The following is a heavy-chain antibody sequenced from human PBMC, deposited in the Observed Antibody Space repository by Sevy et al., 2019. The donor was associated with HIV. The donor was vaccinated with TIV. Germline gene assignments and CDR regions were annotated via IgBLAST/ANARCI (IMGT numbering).Heavy chain of an antibody. V-gene: IGHV4-59*11. J-gene: IGHJ1*01. CDR3: ARDSVVGDPGDFHH. Sequence: SETLSLTCTVSGGSITSLYWNWIRQPPGKGLEWIANIYYNGHINYNPSLKSRVTLSLDTSKNQFSLRLSSVTAADTAMYYCARDSVVGDPGDFHHWGQGTLVTVSS. CDR1: GGSITSLY. CDR2: IYYNGHI. D-gene: IGHD1-26*01.